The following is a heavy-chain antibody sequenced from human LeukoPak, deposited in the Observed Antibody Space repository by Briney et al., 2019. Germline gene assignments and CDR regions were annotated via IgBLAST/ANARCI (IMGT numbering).Heavy chain of an antibody. CDR1: GGSISSYY. CDR3: ARTIAVTGLGYWYFDL. V-gene: IGHV4-59*08. J-gene: IGHJ2*01. CDR2: IYYSGST. Sequence: LETLSLTSTVSGGSISSYYWSWIRQPPGKGLEWIGYIYYSGSTNYNPSLKSRVTISVDTSKNQFSLKLSSVTAADTAVYYCARTIAVTGLGYWYFDLWGRGALVTVSS. D-gene: IGHD6-19*01.